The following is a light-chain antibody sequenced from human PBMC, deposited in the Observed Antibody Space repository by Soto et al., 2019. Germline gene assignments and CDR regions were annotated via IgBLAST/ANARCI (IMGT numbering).Light chain of an antibody. V-gene: IGKV3-20*01. Sequence: EIVLTQSPGTLSLSPGERATLSCRASQSVSSSYLAWYQQKPGLAPRLLIYGASSRANGIPDRLSGSGSGTDFTHTISRLEPEDFAVYYCQQYGSSPPWTFGQGTKVEI. CDR3: QQYGSSPPWT. J-gene: IGKJ1*01. CDR2: GAS. CDR1: QSVSSSY.